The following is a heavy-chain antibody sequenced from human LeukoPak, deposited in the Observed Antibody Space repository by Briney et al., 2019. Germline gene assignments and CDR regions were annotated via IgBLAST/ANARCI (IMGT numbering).Heavy chain of an antibody. J-gene: IGHJ4*02. CDR3: ARGGSSSWFYYFDY. Sequence: PGRSLRLSCAASGFTFSSYAMHWVRQAPGKGLEWVAVISYDGSNKYYADSVKGRFTISRDNSKNTLYLQMNSLRAEDTAVYYCARGGSSSWFYYFDYWGQGTLVTVSS. CDR2: ISYDGSNK. V-gene: IGHV3-30*04. D-gene: IGHD6-13*01. CDR1: GFTFSSYA.